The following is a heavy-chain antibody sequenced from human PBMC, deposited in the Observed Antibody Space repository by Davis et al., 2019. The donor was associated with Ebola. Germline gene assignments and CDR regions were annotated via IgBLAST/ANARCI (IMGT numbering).Heavy chain of an antibody. J-gene: IGHJ4*02. CDR2: IWYDGSNK. Sequence: GGSLRLSCAASGFTFSSYGMHWVRQAPGKGLEWVAVIWYDGSNKYYADSVKGRFTISRDNSKNTLYLQMNSLRAEDTAAYYCAREGAAQGIDYWGQGTLVTVSS. CDR3: AREGAAQGIDY. D-gene: IGHD6-13*01. CDR1: GFTFSSYG. V-gene: IGHV3-33*01.